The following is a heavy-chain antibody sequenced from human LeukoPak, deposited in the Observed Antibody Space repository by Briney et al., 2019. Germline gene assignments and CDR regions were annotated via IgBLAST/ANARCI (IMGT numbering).Heavy chain of an antibody. D-gene: IGHD1-26*01. CDR2: INHSGST. J-gene: IGHJ3*02. Sequence: SETLSLTCAVYGGSFSGYYWSWIRQPPGKGLERLGEINHSGSTNYNPSLKSRVTISVDTSKNQFSLKLSSVTAADTAVYYCARARATSPDAFDIWGQGTMVTVSS. CDR3: ARARATSPDAFDI. CDR1: GGSFSGYY. V-gene: IGHV4-34*01.